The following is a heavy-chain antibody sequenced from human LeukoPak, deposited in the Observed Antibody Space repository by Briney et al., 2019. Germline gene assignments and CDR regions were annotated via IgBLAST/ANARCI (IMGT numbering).Heavy chain of an antibody. CDR1: GYTFTGYG. J-gene: IGHJ4*02. Sequence: GASVKVSCKASGYTFTGYGISWVRQAPGQGLEWMGWISAYNGNTNYAQKLQGRVTMTTDTSTSTAYMELRSLRSDDTAVYYCARDGAPYDSSGYYLFDYWGQGTLVAVSS. CDR3: ARDGAPYDSSGYYLFDY. CDR2: ISAYNGNT. V-gene: IGHV1-18*01. D-gene: IGHD3-22*01.